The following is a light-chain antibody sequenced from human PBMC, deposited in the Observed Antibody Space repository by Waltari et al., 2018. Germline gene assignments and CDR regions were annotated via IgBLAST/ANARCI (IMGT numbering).Light chain of an antibody. Sequence: EIVLTQSPGTLSLSPGERATLSCRASESIGKYLAWYQQRPGQAPRLVMFHASNRDTGIPDRFRGSGSGTDFSLTISRLEPEDCAVYYCQKYNRLPATFGQGTKVEIK. CDR3: QKYNRLPAT. J-gene: IGKJ1*01. CDR2: HAS. V-gene: IGKV3-20*01. CDR1: ESIGKY.